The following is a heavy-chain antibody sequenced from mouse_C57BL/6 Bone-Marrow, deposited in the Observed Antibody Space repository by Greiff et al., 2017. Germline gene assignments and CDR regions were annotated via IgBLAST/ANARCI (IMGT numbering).Heavy chain of an antibody. CDR2: ISNLAYSI. D-gene: IGHD2-3*01. CDR1: GFTFSDYG. CDR3: ARPIYDGYYWYFDV. J-gene: IGHJ1*03. Sequence: EVQVVESGGGLVQPGGSLKLSCAASGFTFSDYGMAWVRQAPRKGPEWVAFISNLAYSIYYADTVTGRFTISRENAKNTLYLEMSSLRSEDTAMYYCARPIYDGYYWYFDVWGTGTTVTVSS. V-gene: IGHV5-15*01.